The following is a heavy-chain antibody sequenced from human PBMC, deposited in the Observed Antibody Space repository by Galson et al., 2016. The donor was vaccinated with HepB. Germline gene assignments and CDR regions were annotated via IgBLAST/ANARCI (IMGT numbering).Heavy chain of an antibody. D-gene: IGHD3-22*01. CDR2: FDPEEDEI. CDR3: AADLGQDLDHYDPNHQGLWFDP. CDR1: GYTLSELS. Sequence: SVKVSCKVSGYTLSELSMNWVRQTPGKGLEWMGGFDPEEDEIFYAQKFKGRVTMTEDRSTNTAYMELSSLRSEDTAIYYCAADLGQDLDHYDPNHQGLWFDPWGQGTLVTVSS. V-gene: IGHV1-24*01. J-gene: IGHJ5*02.